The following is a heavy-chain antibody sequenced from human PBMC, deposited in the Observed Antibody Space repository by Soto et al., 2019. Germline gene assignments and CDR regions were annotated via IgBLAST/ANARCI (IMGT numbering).Heavy chain of an antibody. J-gene: IGHJ5*02. CDR3: ARDALRYCSSTSCSTFDP. D-gene: IGHD2-2*01. V-gene: IGHV3-33*01. CDR2: IWYDGSNK. Sequence: QVQLVESGGGVVQPGRSLRLSCAASGFTFSSYGMHWVRQAPGKGLEWVAVIWYDGSNKYYADSVKGRFTISRDNSKNTLYLQMNSLRAEDTAVYYCARDALRYCSSTSCSTFDPRGQGTLVTVSS. CDR1: GFTFSSYG.